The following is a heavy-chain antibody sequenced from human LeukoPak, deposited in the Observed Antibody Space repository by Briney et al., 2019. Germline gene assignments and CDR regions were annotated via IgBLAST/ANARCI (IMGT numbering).Heavy chain of an antibody. CDR2: IYPGDSDT. Sequence: PGESLRISCKGSGYSFTSYWIGWVRQMPGKGLEWMGIIYPGDSDTRYSPSFQGQVTISADKSISTAYLQWSSLKASDTAMYYCARSGYSYGWPFDYWGQGTLVTVSS. J-gene: IGHJ4*02. CDR1: GYSFTSYW. D-gene: IGHD5-18*01. CDR3: ARSGYSYGWPFDY. V-gene: IGHV5-51*01.